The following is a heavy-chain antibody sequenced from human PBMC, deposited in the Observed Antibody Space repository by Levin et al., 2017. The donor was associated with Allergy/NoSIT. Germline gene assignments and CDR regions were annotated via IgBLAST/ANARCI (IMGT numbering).Heavy chain of an antibody. CDR1: EFIVSSNY. V-gene: IGHV3-66*01. J-gene: IGHJ6*02. CDR2: IYSGGRA. Sequence: GGSLRLSCAASEFIVSSNYMSWVRQAPGKGLDWVSVIYSGGRAYYADSVKGRFTISRDNSKNTLYLQMNSLRAEDTAVYYCVARSNGMDVWGRGTTVTVSS. CDR3: VARSNGMDV. D-gene: IGHD5-12*01.